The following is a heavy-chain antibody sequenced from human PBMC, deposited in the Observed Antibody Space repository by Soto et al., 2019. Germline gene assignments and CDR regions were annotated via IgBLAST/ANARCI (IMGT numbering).Heavy chain of an antibody. D-gene: IGHD3-10*01. CDR3: ARGGDPYGSGNQLDY. CDR1: GGSISSGGYY. Sequence: SETLSLTCTVSGGSISSGGYYWSWIRQHPGKGLEWIGYIYYSGSTYYNPSLKSRVTISVDTSKNQFSLKLSSVTAADTAVYYCARGGDPYGSGNQLDYWGQGTLVTVSS. CDR2: IYYSGST. V-gene: IGHV4-31*03. J-gene: IGHJ4*02.